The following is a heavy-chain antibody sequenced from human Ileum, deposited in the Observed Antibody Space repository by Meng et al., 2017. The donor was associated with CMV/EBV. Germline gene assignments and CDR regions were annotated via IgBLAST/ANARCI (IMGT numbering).Heavy chain of an antibody. J-gene: IGHJ6*02. CDR1: GYTFPRYD. Sequence: ASVNVSCKASGYTFPRYDINSVRQATGQGLEWMGWMNPNSGNTGYAQKLQGRVTMTRNTSISTAYMELSRLRSEDTAVYYCARGTYVAAAGTSNYYGMDVWGQGTTVTVSS. CDR3: ARGTYVAAAGTSNYYGMDV. V-gene: IGHV1-8*01. D-gene: IGHD6-13*01. CDR2: MNPNSGNT.